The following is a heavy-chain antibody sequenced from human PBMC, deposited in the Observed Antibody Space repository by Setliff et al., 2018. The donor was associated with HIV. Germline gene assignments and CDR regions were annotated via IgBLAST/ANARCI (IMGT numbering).Heavy chain of an antibody. CDR1: GGTFSSYV. Sequence: ASVKVSCKASGGTFSSYVISWVRQAPGQGPEWMGGIIPMYGVTNYAQKFQGRVTITTDESTSTAYMELSSLRSEDTAVYYCALPYCSGGNCWSSASLPPAGWFDPWGQGTLGHRLL. V-gene: IGHV1-69*05. CDR2: IIPMYGVT. J-gene: IGHJ5*02. D-gene: IGHD2-15*01. CDR3: ALPYCSGGNCWSSASLPPAGWFDP.